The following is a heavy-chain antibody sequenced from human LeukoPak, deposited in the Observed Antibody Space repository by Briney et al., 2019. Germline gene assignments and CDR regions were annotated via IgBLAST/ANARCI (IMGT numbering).Heavy chain of an antibody. D-gene: IGHD2-2*01. CDR1: GGSISSYY. J-gene: IGHJ6*03. CDR3: AGGDCSSTSCLPDYYYYYMDV. V-gene: IGHV4-59*01. CDR2: IYYSGST. Sequence: SETLSLTCTVSGGSISSYYWSWIRQPPGKGLEWIGYIYYSGSTNYNPSLKSRVTISVDTSKNQFSLKLSSVTAADTAVYYCAGGDCSSTSCLPDYYYYYMDVWGKGTTVTVSS.